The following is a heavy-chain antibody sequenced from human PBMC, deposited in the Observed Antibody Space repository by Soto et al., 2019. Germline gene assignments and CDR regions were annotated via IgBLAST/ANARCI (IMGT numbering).Heavy chain of an antibody. V-gene: IGHV3-23*01. D-gene: IGHD4-4*01. CDR2: ISGSGGST. CDR1: GFTFSSYA. CDR3: AKDTRGGISTGGMDV. Sequence: EVQLLESGGGLVQPGGSLRLSCAASGFTFSSYAMSWVRQAPGKGLEWVSAISGSGGSTYYADSVKGRFTISRDNSKNTPYLQMNSLRAEDTAVYYCAKDTRGGISTGGMDVWGQGTTVTVSS. J-gene: IGHJ6*02.